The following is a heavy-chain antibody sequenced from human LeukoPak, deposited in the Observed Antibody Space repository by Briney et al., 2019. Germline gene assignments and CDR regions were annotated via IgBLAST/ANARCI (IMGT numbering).Heavy chain of an antibody. J-gene: IGHJ6*02. Sequence: GGSLRLSCAASGFTFSSYAMHWVRQAPGKGLEWVAVISYDGSNKYYADSVKGRFTISRDNSKNTLYLQMNSLRAEDTAVYYCATTANWGSYFLYYYGMDVWGQGTTVTVSS. CDR3: ATTANWGSYFLYYYGMDV. CDR2: ISYDGSNK. V-gene: IGHV3-30-3*01. D-gene: IGHD7-27*01. CDR1: GFTFSSYA.